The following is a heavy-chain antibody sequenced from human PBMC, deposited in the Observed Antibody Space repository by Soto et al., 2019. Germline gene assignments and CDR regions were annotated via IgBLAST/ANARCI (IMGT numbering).Heavy chain of an antibody. V-gene: IGHV3-11*06. CDR1: GFTFSDYY. J-gene: IGHJ4*02. Sequence: LRLSCAASGFTFSDYYMSWIRQAPGKGLEWVAYITSSSTNFTNYADSVRGRFTISRDNARDSVYLQMNSLRPEDTAVYYCVRDRGYSGYTFWGQGTQVTVSS. CDR3: VRDRGYSGYTF. CDR2: ITSSSTNFT. D-gene: IGHD5-12*01.